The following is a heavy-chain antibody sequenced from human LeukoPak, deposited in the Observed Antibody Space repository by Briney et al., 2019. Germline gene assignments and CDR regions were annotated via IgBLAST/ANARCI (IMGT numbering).Heavy chain of an antibody. CDR1: GFIFQNYA. V-gene: IGHV3-23*01. Sequence: GGSLRLSCAASGFIFQNYAMSWVRQAPGKGLEWVSGIRRFGGSTYYAASVKGRFAISRDNSGNALFLQLSNLRVEDSAVYYCARRGGSSWSSFDFWGQGTLVGVSS. CDR3: ARRGGSSWSSFDF. CDR2: IRRFGGST. D-gene: IGHD6-13*01. J-gene: IGHJ4*02.